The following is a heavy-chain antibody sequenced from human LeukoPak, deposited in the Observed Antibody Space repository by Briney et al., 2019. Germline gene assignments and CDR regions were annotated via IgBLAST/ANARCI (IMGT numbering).Heavy chain of an antibody. CDR1: GYTFTSYY. V-gene: IGHV1-46*01. Sequence: ASVKVSCKASGYTFTSYYMHWVRQAPGQGLEWMGIINPIGGSTSYAQKFQGRVTMTRDTSTSTVYMELSSLRSEDTAVYYCARATDYDILTGYSPSVYYFDYWGQGTLVTVSS. J-gene: IGHJ4*02. CDR2: INPIGGST. CDR3: ARATDYDILTGYSPSVYYFDY. D-gene: IGHD3-9*01.